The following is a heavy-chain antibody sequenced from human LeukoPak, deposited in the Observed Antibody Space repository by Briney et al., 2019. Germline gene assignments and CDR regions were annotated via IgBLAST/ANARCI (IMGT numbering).Heavy chain of an antibody. CDR2: ISGNGGGA. D-gene: IGHD5-18*01. J-gene: IGHJ4*02. Sequence: PGGSLRLSCAASEFTFSNYAMSWVRQAPGKGLEWVSAISGNGGGAYYADSVKGRFTISRDNSKNTLYLDMKSLRVEDTAIYYCARDPEYTYGYFDYWGQGTQVTVSS. V-gene: IGHV3-23*01. CDR3: ARDPEYTYGYFDY. CDR1: EFTFSNYA.